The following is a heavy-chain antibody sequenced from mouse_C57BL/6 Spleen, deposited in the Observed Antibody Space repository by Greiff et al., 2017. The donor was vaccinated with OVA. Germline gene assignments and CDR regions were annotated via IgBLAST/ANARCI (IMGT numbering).Heavy chain of an antibody. CDR2: ISSGGSYT. CDR3: ARHGNFDY. D-gene: IGHD1-1*02. Sequence: EVMLVESGGALVKPGGSLKLSCAASGFTFSSYGMSWVRHTPDKRLEWVATISSGGSYTYYPDSVKGRFTISRDNAKNTLYLQMSSLKSEDTAMYYCARHGNFDYWGQGTTLTVSS. J-gene: IGHJ2*01. CDR1: GFTFSSYG. V-gene: IGHV5-6*01.